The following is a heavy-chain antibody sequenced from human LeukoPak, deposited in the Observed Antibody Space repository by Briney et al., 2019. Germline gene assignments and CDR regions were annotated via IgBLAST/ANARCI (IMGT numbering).Heavy chain of an antibody. V-gene: IGHV3-30*03. Sequence: PGGSLRLSCAASGFTFSSYVIHWVRQAPGKGLEWVAVISYDGSNKYYADSVKGRFTISRDNSKNTLYLQMNSLRAEDTAVYYCARDQGRYCSSTSCSLGMDVWGQGTTVTVSS. D-gene: IGHD2-2*01. CDR3: ARDQGRYCSSTSCSLGMDV. CDR1: GFTFSSYV. CDR2: ISYDGSNK. J-gene: IGHJ6*02.